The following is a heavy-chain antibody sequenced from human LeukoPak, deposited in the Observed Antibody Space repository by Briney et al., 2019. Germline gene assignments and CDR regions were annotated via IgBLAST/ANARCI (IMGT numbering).Heavy chain of an antibody. CDR1: VESFSNYY. CDR3: ARGITATTLAAFDI. Sequence: SETLSLTCAVYVESFSNYYWNWIRQTPGEGPEWIGDINQSGSTNYNPSLKSRVTVSVDTSKNQFSLKLTSVTAADTALYYGARGITATTLAAFDIWGQGTMVTVSS. D-gene: IGHD1-7*01. CDR2: INQSGST. J-gene: IGHJ3*02. V-gene: IGHV4-34*01.